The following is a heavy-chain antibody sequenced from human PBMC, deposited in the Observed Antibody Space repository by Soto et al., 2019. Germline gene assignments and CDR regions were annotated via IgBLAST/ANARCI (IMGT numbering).Heavy chain of an antibody. CDR1: GFTFDDYA. J-gene: IGHJ6*03. V-gene: IGHV3-9*01. CDR2: ISWNSGNI. Sequence: EVQLVESGGGLVQPGRCLRLSCAASGFTFDDYAMHWVRQVPGKGLEWVSGISWNSGNIGYADSVKGRFTISRDNAKNSLYLQMNSLRVEDTALYYCAKDTYSSSPYYMDVWGKGTTVTVSS. D-gene: IGHD6-6*01. CDR3: AKDTYSSSPYYMDV.